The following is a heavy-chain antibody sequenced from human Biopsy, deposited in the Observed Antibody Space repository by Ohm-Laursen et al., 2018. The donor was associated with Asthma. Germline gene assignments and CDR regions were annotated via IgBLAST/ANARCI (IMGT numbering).Heavy chain of an antibody. V-gene: IGHV3-9*01. D-gene: IGHD2-21*01. CDR3: AKATLGDIGKDY. Sequence: SFRLSCAASGFTFDDYGMHWVRQAPGKGLEWVSGISWNSGSIGYADSVKGRFTISRDNAKNSLYLQMNSLRVEDTALYYCAKATLGDIGKDYWGQGTLVTVSS. J-gene: IGHJ4*02. CDR1: GFTFDDYG. CDR2: ISWNSGSI.